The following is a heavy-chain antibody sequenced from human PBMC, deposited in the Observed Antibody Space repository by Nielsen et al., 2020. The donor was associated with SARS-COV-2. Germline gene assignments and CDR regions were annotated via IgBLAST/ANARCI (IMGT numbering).Heavy chain of an antibody. CDR3: AKGNSKLSWFGELALYYYYYGLDV. V-gene: IGHV3-23*01. CDR1: GFSFSNYV. CDR2: ISESGGAT. D-gene: IGHD3-10*01. J-gene: IGHJ6*02. Sequence: GGSLRLSCVASGFSFSNYVMNWVRQAPGKGLEWVSAISESGGATYYADSVKGRFTISRDNSKNTLFLHMNSLRAEDTAVYYCAKGNSKLSWFGELALYYYYYGLDVWGQGTTVTVSS.